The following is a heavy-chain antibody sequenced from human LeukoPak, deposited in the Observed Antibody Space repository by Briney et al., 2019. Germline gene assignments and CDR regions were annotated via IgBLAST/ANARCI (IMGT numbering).Heavy chain of an antibody. V-gene: IGHV4-59*01. CDR2: MYYTGST. D-gene: IGHD5-24*01. CDR3: ASGLDGYHSPGGY. Sequence: PSETLSLTCTVSGGSITTYYWNWIRQPPGKGLEWIGHMYYTGSTNYNPSLKSRVTVSVDTSKSQLSLRLTSVTTADTAVYYCASGLDGYHSPGGYWGQGTLVTVSS. CDR1: GGSITTYY. J-gene: IGHJ4*02.